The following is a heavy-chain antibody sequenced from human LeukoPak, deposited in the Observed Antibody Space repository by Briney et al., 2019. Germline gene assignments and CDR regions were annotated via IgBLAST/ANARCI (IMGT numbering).Heavy chain of an antibody. D-gene: IGHD1-26*01. CDR3: ARGGGSYQSAFDY. CDR1: GGSISSSSYY. CDR2: IYYSGST. J-gene: IGHJ4*02. Sequence: SETLSLTCTVSGGSISSSSYYWGWIRQPPGKGLEWIGSIYYSGSTYYNPSLKSRVTISVDTSKNQFSLKLSSVTAADTAVYYCARGGGSYQSAFDYWGQGTLVTVSS. V-gene: IGHV4-39*07.